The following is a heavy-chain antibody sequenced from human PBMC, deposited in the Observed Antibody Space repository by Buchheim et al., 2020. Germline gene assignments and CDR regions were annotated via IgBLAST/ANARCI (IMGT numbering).Heavy chain of an antibody. D-gene: IGHD3-22*01. Sequence: EVQLVESGGGLVQPGGSLRLSCAASGFTVSSNYMSWVRQAPGKGLEWVSVIYSGGSTYYADSVKGRFTISRDNSKNTMYLQMNSLRAEDTAVHYCARDRRDYYDSSGYYDAFDIWGQGT. CDR1: GFTVSSNY. J-gene: IGHJ3*02. CDR2: IYSGGST. V-gene: IGHV3-66*01. CDR3: ARDRRDYYDSSGYYDAFDI.